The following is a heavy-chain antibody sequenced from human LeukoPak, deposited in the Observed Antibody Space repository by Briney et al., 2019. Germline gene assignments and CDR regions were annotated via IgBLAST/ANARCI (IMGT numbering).Heavy chain of an antibody. D-gene: IGHD3-9*01. J-gene: IGHJ4*02. CDR2: IRYDGSNK. Sequence: GRSLRLSCAASGFTFSSHGMHWVRQAPGKGLEWVAFIRYDGSNKYYADSVKGRFTISRDNSKNTLYLQMNSLRAEDTAVYYCARGGGRYDILTGYLFDYWGQGTLVTVSS. CDR3: ARGGGRYDILTGYLFDY. CDR1: GFTFSSHG. V-gene: IGHV3-30*02.